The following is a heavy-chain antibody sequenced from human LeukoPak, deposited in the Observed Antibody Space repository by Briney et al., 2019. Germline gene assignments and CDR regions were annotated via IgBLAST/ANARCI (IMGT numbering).Heavy chain of an antibody. CDR2: IRYDGSNK. Sequence: GGSLRLSCAASEFSVGSNYMTWVRQAPGKGLEWVAFIRYDGSNKYYADSVKGRFTISRDNSKNTLYLQMNSLRAEDTAVYYCARESGSVTSEVDFDYWGQGTLVTVSS. J-gene: IGHJ4*02. CDR1: EFSVGSNY. V-gene: IGHV3-30*02. D-gene: IGHD4-17*01. CDR3: ARESGSVTSEVDFDY.